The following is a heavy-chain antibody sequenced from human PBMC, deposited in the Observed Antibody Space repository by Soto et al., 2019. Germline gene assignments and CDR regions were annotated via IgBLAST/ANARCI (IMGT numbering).Heavy chain of an antibody. Sequence: VASVKVSCKASGGTFSSYAISWVRQDPGQGLEWMGGIIPIFGTANYAQKVQGRVTITADESTSTAYMELSSLRSEDTAVYYCARYFTHYYDSSGFDYWGQGTLVTVSS. V-gene: IGHV1-69*13. CDR3: ARYFTHYYDSSGFDY. J-gene: IGHJ4*02. CDR1: GGTFSSYA. CDR2: IIPIFGTA. D-gene: IGHD3-22*01.